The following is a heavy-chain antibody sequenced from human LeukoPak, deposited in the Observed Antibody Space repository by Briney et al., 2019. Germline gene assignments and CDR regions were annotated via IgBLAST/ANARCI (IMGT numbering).Heavy chain of an antibody. CDR3: VRGGPSTWS. Sequence: GGSLRLSCAASGFTFSSYSMNWVRRAPGRGPVWVSRINHDGSDTIYADSVRGRFTISRDDAKNTLYLQMNNLRAEDTAVYYCVRGGPSTWSWGQGTLVTVSS. V-gene: IGHV3-74*01. J-gene: IGHJ5*02. D-gene: IGHD2-15*01. CDR2: INHDGSDT. CDR1: GFTFSSYS.